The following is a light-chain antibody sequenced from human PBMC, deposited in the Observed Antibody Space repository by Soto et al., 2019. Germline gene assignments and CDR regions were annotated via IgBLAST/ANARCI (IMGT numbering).Light chain of an antibody. CDR1: QGISNS. CDR2: AAS. CDR3: LQTYSIPWT. V-gene: IGKV1-39*01. J-gene: IGKJ1*01. Sequence: DIQMTQSPSSLSASAGDRVTITCRASQGISNSLNWYQQKPGKAPNLLIYAASNLKSGVPSRCSGSGSGTDFILTISSLQPEDFATYYCLQTYSIPWTFGQGSKVAIK.